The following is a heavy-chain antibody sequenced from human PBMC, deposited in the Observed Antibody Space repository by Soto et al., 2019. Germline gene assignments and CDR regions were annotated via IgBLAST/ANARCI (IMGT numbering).Heavy chain of an antibody. V-gene: IGHV3-21*01. CDR2: LSSGSRYV. J-gene: IGHJ4*02. CDR3: VRGGSSRSY. Sequence: PGGSLRLSCTASGFTFSNYIMTWVRQAPGKGLEWVSSLSSGSRYVYYADSVKGRFTISRDDAKNSVYLQMNSLRAEDAAVYYCVRGGSSRSYWGQGSRVTSPQ. CDR1: GFTFSNYI. D-gene: IGHD3-16*02.